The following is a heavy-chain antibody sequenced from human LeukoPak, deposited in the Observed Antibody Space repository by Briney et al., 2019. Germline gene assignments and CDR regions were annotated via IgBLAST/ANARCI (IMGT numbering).Heavy chain of an antibody. V-gene: IGHV3-23*01. CDR3: ARAVVVTAMRQDAFDI. Sequence: PGGSLRLSCAASGFTFSSYAMNWVRQAPGKGLEWVSAISGSGGSTYYADSVKGRFTISRDNAKNSLYLQMNSLRAEDTAVYYCARAVVVTAMRQDAFDIWGQGTMVTVSS. CDR1: GFTFSSYA. CDR2: ISGSGGST. J-gene: IGHJ3*02. D-gene: IGHD2-21*02.